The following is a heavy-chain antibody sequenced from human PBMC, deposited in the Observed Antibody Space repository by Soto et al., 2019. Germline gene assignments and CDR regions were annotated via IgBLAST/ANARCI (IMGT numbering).Heavy chain of an antibody. CDR2: INAGNGNT. V-gene: IGHV1-3*01. D-gene: IGHD6-19*01. CDR1: GYTFTSYA. J-gene: IGHJ6*02. CDR3: ARVGAVAGTLWYYYYYGMDV. Sequence: ASVKVSCKASGYTFTSYAMHWVRQAPGQRLEWMGWINAGNGNTKYSQKFQGRVTVTRDTSASTAYMELSSLRSEDTAVYYCARVGAVAGTLWYYYYYGMDVWGQGTPVTVSS.